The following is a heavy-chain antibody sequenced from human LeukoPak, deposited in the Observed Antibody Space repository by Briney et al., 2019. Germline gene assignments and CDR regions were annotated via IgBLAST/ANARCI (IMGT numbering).Heavy chain of an antibody. CDR1: GYTFTGYY. V-gene: IGHV1-2*02. CDR3: ARDAGYCTGGSCWYFDH. CDR2: INPNSGGT. D-gene: IGHD2-15*01. J-gene: IGHJ4*02. Sequence: ASVKVSCKASGYTFTGYYMHWGRQAPGQGLEWMGWINPNSGGTNYAQKFQGRVTMTRDTSISTAYMDLSRLISDDTAVYYCARDAGYCTGGSCWYFDHWGQGTLVTVSS.